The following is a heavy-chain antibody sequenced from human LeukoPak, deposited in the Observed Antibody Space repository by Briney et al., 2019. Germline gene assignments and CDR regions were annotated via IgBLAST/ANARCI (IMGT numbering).Heavy chain of an antibody. V-gene: IGHV4-31*03. J-gene: IGHJ4*02. CDR3: ARQSSTIAVAGTLDY. CDR2: IYYSGST. CDR1: GGSISSGGYY. D-gene: IGHD6-19*01. Sequence: SQTLSLTCTVSGGSISSGGYYWSWIRQHPGKGLEWIGYIYYSGSTYYNPSLKSRVTISVDTSKNQFSLKLSSVTAADTAVYYCARQSSTIAVAGTLDYWGQGTLVTVSS.